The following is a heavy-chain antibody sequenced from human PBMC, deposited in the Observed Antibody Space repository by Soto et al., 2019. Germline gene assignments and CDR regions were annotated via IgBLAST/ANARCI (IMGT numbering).Heavy chain of an antibody. J-gene: IGHJ6*03. Sequence: DVQLLESGGGLAQRGGSLRLSCAASGFSFSTYGMTWVRQAPGKGLEWVSYGGSGGSTYYADSVKGRFTISRDNSKNTRYLQMNSLRAEDTAVYYWVKFRGRAYHYYYMDVWGNGTTVTVSS. CDR3: VKFRGRAYHYYYMDV. V-gene: IGHV3-23*01. CDR2: GGSGGST. CDR1: GFSFSTYG. D-gene: IGHD3-16*01.